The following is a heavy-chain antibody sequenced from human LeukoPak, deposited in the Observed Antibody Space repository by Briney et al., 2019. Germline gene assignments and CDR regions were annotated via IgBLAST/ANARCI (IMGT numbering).Heavy chain of an antibody. J-gene: IGHJ4*02. CDR1: GLXFSSYA. Sequence: GGSLRLSCAASGLXFSSYAISWVRQAPGKGLEWVSAISGSGGGTYYADSVKGRFTISRDNSKNTLYLQMNSLRAEDTAVYYCAKFGNLGYCSSNSCYGYFDYWGQGTLVTVSS. D-gene: IGHD2-2*01. CDR2: ISGSGGGT. CDR3: AKFGNLGYCSSNSCYGYFDY. V-gene: IGHV3-23*01.